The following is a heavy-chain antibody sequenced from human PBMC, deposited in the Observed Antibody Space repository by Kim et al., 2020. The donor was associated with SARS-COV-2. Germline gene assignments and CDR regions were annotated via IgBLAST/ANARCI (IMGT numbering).Heavy chain of an antibody. V-gene: IGHV4-39*01. CDR3: AVWGGSSWLEGYWYFDL. CDR1: GGSISSSSYY. CDR2: IYYSGST. Sequence: SETLSLTCTVSGGSISSSSYYWGWIRQPPGKGLEWIGSIYYSGSTYYNPSLKSRVTISVDTSKNQFSLKLSSVTAADTAVYYCAVWGGSSWLEGYWYFDLCGRGTLVTLSS. D-gene: IGHD6-13*01. J-gene: IGHJ2*01.